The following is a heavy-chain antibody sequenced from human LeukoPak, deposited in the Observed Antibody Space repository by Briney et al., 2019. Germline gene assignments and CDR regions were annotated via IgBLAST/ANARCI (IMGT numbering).Heavy chain of an antibody. Sequence: ASVKVSCKASGYTFTSYYMHWVRQAPGQGLEWMGISNPSGGSTSYAQKFQGRVTMTRDTSTSTVYMELSSLRSEDTAVYYCARTSRSSTAMGKFDYWGQGTLVTVSS. CDR2: SNPSGGST. V-gene: IGHV1-46*01. CDR3: ARTSRSSTAMGKFDY. D-gene: IGHD5-18*01. CDR1: GYTFTSYY. J-gene: IGHJ4*02.